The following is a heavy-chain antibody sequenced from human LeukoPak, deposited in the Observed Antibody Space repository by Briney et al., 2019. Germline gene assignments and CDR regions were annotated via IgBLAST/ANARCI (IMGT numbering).Heavy chain of an antibody. D-gene: IGHD6-19*01. V-gene: IGHV1-2*02. J-gene: IGHJ4*02. Sequence: GASVKVSCKASGYTFTGYYMHWVRQAPGQGLEWMGWINPNSGGTNYAQKFQGRVTMTRDTSISAAYMELSRLRSDDTAVYYCARETTAGHSSGWFHFDYWGQGTLVTVSS. CDR3: ARETTAGHSSGWFHFDY. CDR2: INPNSGGT. CDR1: GYTFTGYY.